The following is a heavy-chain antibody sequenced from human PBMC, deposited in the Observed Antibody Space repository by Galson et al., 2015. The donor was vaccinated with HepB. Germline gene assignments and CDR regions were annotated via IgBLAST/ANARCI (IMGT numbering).Heavy chain of an antibody. CDR1: GFTFRNFD. J-gene: IGHJ6*02. Sequence: SLRLSCAASGFTFRNFDMNWVRQAPGKGLEWVSGISGRGGSTYYADSVKGRFTISRDNSKNTLFLQINSLRGEDTAVYFCAKTIYSSDWYRFYYGMDVWGQGTTVTVSS. CDR2: ISGRGGST. CDR3: AKTIYSSDWYRFYYGMDV. V-gene: IGHV3-23*01. D-gene: IGHD6-19*01.